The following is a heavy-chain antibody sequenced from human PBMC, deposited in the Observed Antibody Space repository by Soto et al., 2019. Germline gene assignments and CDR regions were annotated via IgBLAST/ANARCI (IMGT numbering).Heavy chain of an antibody. D-gene: IGHD2-2*01. V-gene: IGHV1-69*01. CDR1: GGTFSSYA. CDR3: ARDRAPWLSSTSCLGAFDY. CDR2: IIPIFGTA. Sequence: QVQLVQSGAEVKKPGSSVKVSCKASGGTFSSYAISWVRQAPGQGLEWMGGIIPIFGTANYEQKFQGRVTITADESTSTAYMERSSLRSEDTAVYYCARDRAPWLSSTSCLGAFDYWCQGTLVTVSS. J-gene: IGHJ4*02.